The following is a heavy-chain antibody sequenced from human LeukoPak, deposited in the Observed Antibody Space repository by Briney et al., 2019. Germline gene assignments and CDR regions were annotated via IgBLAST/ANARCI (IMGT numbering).Heavy chain of an antibody. CDR1: GGSISSYY. CDR3: AREENGYFDY. J-gene: IGHJ4*02. D-gene: IGHD2-8*01. CDR2: IYYSGST. Sequence: SETLSLTCTVSGGSISSYYWSWIRQPPGKGLEWIGYIYYSGSTNYNPSLKSRVTISVDTSKNQFSLKLSSVTAADTAVYYCAREENGYFDYWGQGTLVTVSS. V-gene: IGHV4-59*01.